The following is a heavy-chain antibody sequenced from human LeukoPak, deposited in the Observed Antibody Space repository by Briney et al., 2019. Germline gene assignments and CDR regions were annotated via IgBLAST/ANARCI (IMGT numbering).Heavy chain of an antibody. CDR2: INPNSGGT. D-gene: IGHD2-2*01. V-gene: IGHV1-2*02. CDR1: GYTFTGYY. J-gene: IGHJ4*02. CDR3: AREGNVVVPAATFDY. Sequence: ASVKVSCKASGYTFTGYYMHWVRQAPGQGLEWMGWINPNSGGTNYAQKFQGRVTMTRDTSISTAYMELSRLRSDDTAVYYCAREGNVVVPAATFDYWGQGTLVTVSS.